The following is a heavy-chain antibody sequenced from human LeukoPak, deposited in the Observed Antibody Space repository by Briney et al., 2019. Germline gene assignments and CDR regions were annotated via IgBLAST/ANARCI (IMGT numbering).Heavy chain of an antibody. V-gene: IGHV3-48*03. CDR3: AREMEFTGYDFGLDY. Sequence: SGGSLRLSCAVSGFSFSGYEMNWVRQAPGKGLEWISYISSRGSATYYADSVKGRFIISRDDAKNSLYLQMNSLRAEDTAVYYCAREMEFTGYDFGLDYWGQGTLVTVSS. CDR1: GFSFSGYE. CDR2: ISSRGSAT. J-gene: IGHJ4*02. D-gene: IGHD3-3*01.